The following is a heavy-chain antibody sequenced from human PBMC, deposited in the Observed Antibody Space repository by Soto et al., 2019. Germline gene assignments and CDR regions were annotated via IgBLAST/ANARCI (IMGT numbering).Heavy chain of an antibody. V-gene: IGHV3-9*01. CDR1: GFTFDDYA. D-gene: IGHD2-15*01. CDR2: ISWNSGSI. CDR3: ARDHNGGTLDY. J-gene: IGHJ4*02. Sequence: EVQLVESGGGLVQPGRSLRLSCAASGFTFDDYAMHWVRQAPGKGLEWVSGISWNSGSIGYADSVKGRFTISRDNAKNSLYLQMNSLRAEDTAVYYCARDHNGGTLDYWGQGTLVTVSS.